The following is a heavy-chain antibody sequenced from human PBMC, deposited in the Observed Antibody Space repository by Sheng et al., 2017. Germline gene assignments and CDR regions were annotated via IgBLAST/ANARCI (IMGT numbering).Heavy chain of an antibody. V-gene: IGHV4-30-2*01. J-gene: IGHJ3*02. D-gene: IGHD3-10*01. Sequence: QLQLQESGSGLVKPSQTLSLTCAVSGGSISSGGYSWSWIRQPPGKGLEWIGYIYHSGSTYYNPSLKSRVTISVDRSKNQFSLKLSSVTAADTAVYYCARANYYGSGSYRVDAFDIWGQGTMV. CDR1: GGSISSGGYS. CDR2: IYHSGST. CDR3: ARANYYGSGSYRVDAFDI.